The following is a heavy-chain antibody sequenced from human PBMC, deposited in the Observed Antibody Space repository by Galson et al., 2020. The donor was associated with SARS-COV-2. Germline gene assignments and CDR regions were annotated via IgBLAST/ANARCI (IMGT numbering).Heavy chain of an antibody. Sequence: GGSLRLSCAASGFTFSDYYMSWIRQAPGKGLEWVSYISNSNSHTDYADSVKGRFTIARDDAKNSLYLQMNGLRAEDTAVDYCAREIDGMDVWGQGTTVTVSS. CDR1: GFTFSDYY. V-gene: IGHV3-11*06. CDR3: AREIDGMDV. CDR2: ISNSNSHT. J-gene: IGHJ6*02.